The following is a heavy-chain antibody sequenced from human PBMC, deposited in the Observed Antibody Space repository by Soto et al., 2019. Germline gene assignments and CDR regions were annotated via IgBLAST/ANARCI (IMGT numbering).Heavy chain of an antibody. CDR1: GGSISSYY. Sequence: PSETLSLTCTVSGGSISSYYWSWIRQPPGKGLEWIGYIYYSGNTNYNPSLKSRVTISVATSKNQFSLKLSSVTAVYTSVYFCASRHYGYYAGWFDPWGQGTLVTVSS. V-gene: IGHV4-59*08. CDR3: ASRHYGYYAGWFDP. J-gene: IGHJ5*02. CDR2: IYYSGNT. D-gene: IGHD4-17*01.